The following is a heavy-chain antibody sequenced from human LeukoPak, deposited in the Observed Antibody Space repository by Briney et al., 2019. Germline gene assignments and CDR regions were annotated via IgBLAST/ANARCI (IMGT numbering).Heavy chain of an antibody. CDR2: IKQDGSEK. J-gene: IGHJ4*02. V-gene: IGHV3-7*01. CDR1: GFTFSSYW. D-gene: IGHD5-18*01. Sequence: GGSLRLSCAASGFTFSSYWMGWVRRAPGKGLEWVANIKQDGSEKNYVDSVKGRFTISRDNAKNSLYLQMNSLRLEDTAVYYCAKAGGGYSYDYWGQGTLVTVSS. CDR3: AKAGGGYSYDY.